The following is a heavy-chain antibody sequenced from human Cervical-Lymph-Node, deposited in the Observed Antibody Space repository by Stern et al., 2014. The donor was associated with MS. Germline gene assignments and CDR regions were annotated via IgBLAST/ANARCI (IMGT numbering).Heavy chain of an antibody. CDR2: IIPTFDTP. CDR1: GGTFSSYE. J-gene: IGHJ4*02. D-gene: IGHD3-10*01. V-gene: IGHV1-69*01. CDR3: ARAYTYYSNSAGY. Sequence: VQLVESVAEVKKPGSSVKVSCKASGGTFSSYEITWVRQAPGQGLEWMGGIIPTFDTPTYAQKFQYRVTISADESTNTAYLELNGLKSDDTAIYFCARAYTYYSNSAGYWGQGTLVTVSS.